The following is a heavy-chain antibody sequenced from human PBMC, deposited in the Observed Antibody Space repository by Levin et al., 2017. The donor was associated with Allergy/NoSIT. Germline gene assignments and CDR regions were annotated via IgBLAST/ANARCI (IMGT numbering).Heavy chain of an antibody. CDR3: ARAGLLWFGEPGARAATFDP. CDR2: INHSGST. CDR1: GGSFSGYY. V-gene: IGHV4-34*01. D-gene: IGHD3-10*01. Sequence: SETLSLTCAVYGGSFSGYYWSWIRQPPGKGLEWIGEINHSGSTNYNPSLKSRVTISVDTSKNQFSLKLSSVTAADTAVYYCARAGLLWFGEPGARAATFDPWGQGTLVTVSS. J-gene: IGHJ5*02.